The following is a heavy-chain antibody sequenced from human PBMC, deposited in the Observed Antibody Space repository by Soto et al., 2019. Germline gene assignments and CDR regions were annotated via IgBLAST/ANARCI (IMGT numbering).Heavy chain of an antibody. CDR1: GFTFSSYA. D-gene: IGHD3-22*01. J-gene: IGHJ3*02. CDR2: ISYDGSNK. CDR3: ARCYDSSGYYADAFDI. Sequence: HPGGSLRLSCAASGFTFSSYAMHWVRQAPGKGLEWVAVISYDGSNKYYADSVKGRFTISRDNSKNTLYLQMNSLRAEDTAVYYCARCYDSSGYYADAFDIWGQGTMVTVSS. V-gene: IGHV3-30-3*01.